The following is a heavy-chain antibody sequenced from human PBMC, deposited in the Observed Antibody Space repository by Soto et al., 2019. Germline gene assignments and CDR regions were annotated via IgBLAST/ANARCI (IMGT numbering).Heavy chain of an antibody. Sequence: GGSLRLSCAASGFTFSNAWMSWVRQAPGKGLEWVGRIKSKTDGGTTDYAAPVKGRFTISRDDSKNTLYLQMNNLKTEDTAVYYCTTDPAVPIVVVPAARGVRQYNWFDPWGQGTLVTVSS. CDR1: GFTFSNAW. J-gene: IGHJ5*02. CDR2: IKSKTDGGTT. CDR3: TTDPAVPIVVVPAARGVRQYNWFDP. V-gene: IGHV3-15*01. D-gene: IGHD2-2*01.